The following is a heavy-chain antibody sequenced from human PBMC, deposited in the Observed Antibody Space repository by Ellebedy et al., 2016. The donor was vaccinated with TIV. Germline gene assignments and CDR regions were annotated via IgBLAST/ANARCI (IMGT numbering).Heavy chain of an antibody. D-gene: IGHD2-15*01. J-gene: IGHJ4*02. V-gene: IGHV1-46*01. CDR1: GYTFTSYY. CDR2: INPSGGST. CDR3: AQTRGVAATWDDY. Sequence: ASVKVSCKASGYTFTSYYMHWVRQAPGQGLEWMGIINPSGGSTSYAQKFQGRVTITADKSTSTAYMELSSLRSEDTAVYYCAQTRGVAATWDDYWGQGTLVTVSS.